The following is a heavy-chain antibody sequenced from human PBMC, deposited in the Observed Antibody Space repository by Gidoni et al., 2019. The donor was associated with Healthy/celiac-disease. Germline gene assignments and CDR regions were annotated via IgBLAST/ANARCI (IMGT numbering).Heavy chain of an antibody. Sequence: EVQLVESGGGLVKPGGSLSLSCAASGFTFRTYSMNWVRQAPGKGLEWVSSISSSSSYIYYADSVKGRFTISRDNAKNSLYLQMNSLRAEDTAVYYCATAYCSGGSCYPWVEYWGQGTLVTVSS. CDR3: ATAYCSGGSCYPWVEY. CDR2: ISSSSSYI. CDR1: GFTFRTYS. V-gene: IGHV3-21*01. J-gene: IGHJ4*02. D-gene: IGHD2-15*01.